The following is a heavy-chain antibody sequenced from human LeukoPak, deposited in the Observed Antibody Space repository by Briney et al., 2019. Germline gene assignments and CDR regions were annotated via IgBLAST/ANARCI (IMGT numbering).Heavy chain of an antibody. Sequence: AGGSLRLSCTGSGFTFGDFALGWVRQSLGEGLEWVGFIRSKAYGGTTEYAASVKGRFTISRDDSKSITYLQMSSLKSEDTGVYYCTTTRTITSIWYYFDYWGQGALVTVSS. D-gene: IGHD6-13*01. J-gene: IGHJ4*02. CDR2: IRSKAYGGTT. CDR3: TTTRTITSIWYYFDY. CDR1: GFTFGDFA. V-gene: IGHV3-49*04.